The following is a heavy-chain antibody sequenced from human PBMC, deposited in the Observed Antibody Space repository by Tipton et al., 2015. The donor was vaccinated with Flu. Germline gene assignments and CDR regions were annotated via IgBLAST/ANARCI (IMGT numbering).Heavy chain of an antibody. V-gene: IGHV4-59*01. D-gene: IGHD3-10*01. Sequence: TLSLTCTVSGGSISPYYWSWIRPPPGRGPEWIGYNYYSGSTNYNPPLRSRITISVDTSKNQFSLRLTSVSAADTAVYYCARDTMVRGAIGPWAQGTLVTASS. CDR1: GGSISPYY. CDR2: NYYSGST. CDR3: ARDTMVRGAIGP. J-gene: IGHJ5*02.